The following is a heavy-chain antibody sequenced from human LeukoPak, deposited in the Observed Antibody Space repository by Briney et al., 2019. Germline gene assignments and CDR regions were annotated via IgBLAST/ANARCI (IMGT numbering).Heavy chain of an antibody. J-gene: IGHJ6*02. V-gene: IGHV1-46*01. CDR1: GYTFTSYY. CDR2: INPSGGIT. D-gene: IGHD2-15*01. CDR3: ARSWVVAPPSSGMDV. Sequence: ASVKVSCKPSGYTFTSYYMHWVRQSPGQQLECMRIINPSGGITSYAQKFQGRITMTRDTSTSTVYMELSSLRSEDTAVYYCARSWVVAPPSSGMDVWGQGTTVTVSS.